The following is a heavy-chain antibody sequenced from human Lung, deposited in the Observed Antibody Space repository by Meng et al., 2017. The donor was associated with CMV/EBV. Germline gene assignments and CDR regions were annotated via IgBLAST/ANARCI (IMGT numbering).Heavy chain of an antibody. J-gene: IGHJ5*02. D-gene: IGHD2-2*03. CDR2: IYPGDSDT. CDR1: GYSFTSYW. V-gene: IGHV5-51*01. Sequence: GGSLRLXCKGSGYSFTSYWIGWVRQMPGKGLEWMGIIYPGDSDTRYSPSFQGQVTISADKSISTAYLQWSSLKASDTAMYYCARSGYCSSTSCDNWCDPWXKGTXVTVSS. CDR3: ARSGYCSSTSCDNWCDP.